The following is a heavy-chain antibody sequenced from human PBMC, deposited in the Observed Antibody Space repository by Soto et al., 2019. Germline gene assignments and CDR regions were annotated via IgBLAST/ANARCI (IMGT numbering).Heavy chain of an antibody. CDR3: ARSLYYYGSGGLDY. D-gene: IGHD3-10*01. V-gene: IGHV3-48*02. J-gene: IGHJ4*02. CDR2: ISSSSSTI. Sequence: GGSLRLSCAASGFTFSSYSMNWVRQAPGKGLEWVSYISSSSSTIYYADSVKGRFTISRDNAKNSLYLQMNSLRDEDTAVYYCARSLYYYGSGGLDYWGQGTLVTVSS. CDR1: GFTFSSYS.